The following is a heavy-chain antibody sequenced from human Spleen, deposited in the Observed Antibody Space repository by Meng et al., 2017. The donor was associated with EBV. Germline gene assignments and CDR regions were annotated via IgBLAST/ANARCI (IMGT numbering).Heavy chain of an antibody. V-gene: IGHV2-5*02. Sequence: QFPLNGSGPPLVKPPQPLKLTFPFSGFSPSTSGVGVIWIRQPPGKALEWLALIFWDDDKRYSPSLKSRLTITKDTSKNQVVLRMTSMDPVDAATYFCIHGSSTSGSYYSYWGQGTLVTVSS. CDR3: IHGSSTSGSYYSY. CDR1: GFSPSTSGVG. CDR2: IFWDDDK. J-gene: IGHJ1*01. D-gene: IGHD3-10*01.